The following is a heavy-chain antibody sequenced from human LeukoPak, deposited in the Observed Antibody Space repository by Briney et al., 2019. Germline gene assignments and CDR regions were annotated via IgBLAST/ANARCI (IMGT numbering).Heavy chain of an antibody. V-gene: IGHV3-73*01. Sequence: GGSLRLSCAASGFTFSGSAMHWVRQASGKGLEWVGRIRSKANSYATAYAASVKGRFTISRDDSKNTAYLQMNSLKTEDTAVYYCARDVGNNMTTVDYWGQGTLVTVSS. CDR2: IRSKANSYAT. D-gene: IGHD2/OR15-2a*01. CDR3: ARDVGNNMTTVDY. CDR1: GFTFSGSA. J-gene: IGHJ4*02.